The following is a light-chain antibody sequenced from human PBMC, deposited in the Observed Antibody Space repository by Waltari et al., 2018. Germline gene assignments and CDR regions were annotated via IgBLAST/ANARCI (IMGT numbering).Light chain of an antibody. J-gene: IGKJ4*01. V-gene: IGKV3-11*01. Sequence: EIVLTQSPATLSLSPGERATLSCRASQSVSSYLAWYQQKPGQAPRLLIYDASNRATGIPARFSGSGSGTDFTLTISSLQAEDVAVYYCHQYYSIPFTFGGGTKVEIK. CDR2: DAS. CDR1: QSVSSY. CDR3: HQYYSIPFT.